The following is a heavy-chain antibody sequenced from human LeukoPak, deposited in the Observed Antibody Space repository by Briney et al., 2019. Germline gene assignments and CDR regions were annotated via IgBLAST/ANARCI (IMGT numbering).Heavy chain of an antibody. CDR2: ISYDGSNK. CDR1: GFTFSSYA. J-gene: IGHJ4*02. D-gene: IGHD4-17*01. Sequence: PGGSLRLSCAASGFTFSSYAVHWVRQAPGKGLEWVAVISYDGSNKYYADSVKGRFTISRDNSKNTLYLQMNSLRAEDTAVYYCARVFIGDYGDYQFDYWGQGTLVTVSS. CDR3: ARVFIGDYGDYQFDY. V-gene: IGHV3-30*04.